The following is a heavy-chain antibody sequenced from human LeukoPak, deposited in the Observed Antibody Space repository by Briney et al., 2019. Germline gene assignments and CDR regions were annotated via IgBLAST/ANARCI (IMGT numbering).Heavy chain of an antibody. CDR1: GFTFSSYA. J-gene: IGHJ5*02. D-gene: IGHD3-10*01. CDR3: ARNGGPDYYGSGSYEGWFDP. V-gene: IGHV4-38-2*01. Sequence: PGGSLRLSCAASGFTFSSYAMSWARQPPGKGLEWIGSIYYSGSTYYNPSLKSRVTISVDTSKNQFSLKLSSVTAADTAVYYCARNGGPDYYGSGSYEGWFDPWGQGTLVTVSS. CDR2: IYYSGST.